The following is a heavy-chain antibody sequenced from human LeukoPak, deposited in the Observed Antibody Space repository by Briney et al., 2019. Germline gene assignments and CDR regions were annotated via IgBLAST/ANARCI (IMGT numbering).Heavy chain of an antibody. CDR1: GFTFSSYW. J-gene: IGHJ4*02. D-gene: IGHD4-17*01. CDR2: ISGSGGST. CDR3: AKSGGDYVSFDY. V-gene: IGHV3-23*01. Sequence: GGSLRLSCAASGFTFSSYWMSWVRQAPGKGLEWVSAISGSGGSTYYADSVKGRFTISRDNSKNTLYLQMNSLRAEDTAVYYCAKSGGDYVSFDYWGQGTLVTVSS.